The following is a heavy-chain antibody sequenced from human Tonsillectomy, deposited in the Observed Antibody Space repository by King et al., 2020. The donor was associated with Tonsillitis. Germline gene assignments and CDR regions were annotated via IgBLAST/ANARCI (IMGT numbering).Heavy chain of an antibody. J-gene: IGHJ4*02. Sequence: VQLLESGGGLVQPGGSLRLSCAASGFTFSSYAMSWVRQARGRGLEWVSVISGSGGSTFYADSVKGRFTISRDNSKNTLYLQMNSLRAEDTAVYYCAKLGGVVVTAIGYWGQGTLVTVSS. CDR3: AKLGGVVVTAIGY. CDR2: ISGSGGST. CDR1: GFTFSSYA. V-gene: IGHV3-23*01. D-gene: IGHD2-21*02.